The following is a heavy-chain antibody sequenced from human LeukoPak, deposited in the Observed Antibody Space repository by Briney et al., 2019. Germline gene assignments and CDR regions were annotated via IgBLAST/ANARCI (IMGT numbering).Heavy chain of an antibody. V-gene: IGHV4-39*01. D-gene: IGHD3-16*02. J-gene: IGHJ3*02. CDR2: IYFSGST. Sequence: SETLSLTCTVSGGSITRSNYYWSWIRQPPGKGLEWIGYIYFSGSTYYNPSLKSRVTISVDTSKNQFSLKLSSVTAADTAVYHCARRRMITFGGVIVIIGLAFDIWGQGTMVTVSS. CDR1: GGSITRSNYY. CDR3: ARRRMITFGGVIVIIGLAFDI.